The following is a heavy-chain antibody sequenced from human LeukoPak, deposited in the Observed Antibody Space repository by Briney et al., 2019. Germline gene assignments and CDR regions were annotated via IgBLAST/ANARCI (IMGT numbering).Heavy chain of an antibody. CDR2: IYSGGST. J-gene: IGHJ3*02. CDR1: GFTVSSYY. V-gene: IGHV3-53*01. D-gene: IGHD1-1*01. CDR3: AKDEEVSGTNLGLILDAFDI. Sequence: GGSLRLSCAASGFTVSSYYMNWVRQAPGKGLEWVSVIYSGGSTYYADPVKGRFTIYRDNAKNTLYLQMNSQRAEDTAEYFCAKDEEVSGTNLGLILDAFDIWGQGTMVTVSS.